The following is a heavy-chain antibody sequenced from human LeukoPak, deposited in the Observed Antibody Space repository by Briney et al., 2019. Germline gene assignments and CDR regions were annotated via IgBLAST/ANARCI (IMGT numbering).Heavy chain of an antibody. CDR2: IYYSGST. CDR1: SGSISSSSYY. D-gene: IGHD5-24*01. Sequence: SETLSLTCTVSSGSISSSSYYWGWIRQPPGKGLEWIGYIYYSGSTNYNPSLKSRVTISVDTSKNQFSLKLSSVTAADTAVYYCARDRGYNYGLFDYWGQGTLVTVSS. CDR3: ARDRGYNYGLFDY. J-gene: IGHJ4*02. V-gene: IGHV4-61*01.